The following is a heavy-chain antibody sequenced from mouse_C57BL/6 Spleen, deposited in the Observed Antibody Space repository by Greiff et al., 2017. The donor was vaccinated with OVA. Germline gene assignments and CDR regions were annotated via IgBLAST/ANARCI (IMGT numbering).Heavy chain of an antibody. D-gene: IGHD2-1*01. J-gene: IGHJ4*01. CDR1: GYTFTSYW. CDR2: IDPSDSYT. Sequence: QVQLKQPGAELVKPGASVKLSCKASGYTFTSYWMQWVKQRPGQGLEWIGEIDPSDSYTNYNQKFKGKATLTVDTSSSTAYMQLSSLTSEDSAVYYCARRGNLYYYAMDYWGQGTSVTVSS. CDR3: ARRGNLYYYAMDY. V-gene: IGHV1-50*01.